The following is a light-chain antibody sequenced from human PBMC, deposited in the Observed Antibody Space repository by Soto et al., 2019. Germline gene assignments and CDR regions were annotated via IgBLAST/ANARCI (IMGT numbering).Light chain of an antibody. CDR1: QDVSST. CDR3: QQFNNSST. J-gene: IGKJ5*01. V-gene: IGKV1D-13*01. CDR2: DAS. Sequence: QLTQSPSSLSVYEGDRVTITCRASQDVSSTLAWYQQKPGQAPRLLMNDASSMESGIPARFSGSWSGTDFTLTISSLEPEDFAVYYCQQFNNSSTFGQGTRLDIK.